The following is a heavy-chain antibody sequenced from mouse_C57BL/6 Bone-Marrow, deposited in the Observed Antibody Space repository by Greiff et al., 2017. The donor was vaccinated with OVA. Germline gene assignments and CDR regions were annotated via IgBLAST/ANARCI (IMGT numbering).Heavy chain of an antibody. J-gene: IGHJ2*01. CDR2: ISYDGSN. Sequence: EVKLMESGPGLVKPSQSLSLTCSVTGYSITSGYYWNWIRQFPGNKLEWMGYISYDGSNNYNPSLKNRISITRDPSKNQFFLKLNSVTTEDTATYYCARKGQLRLPYYFDYWGQGTTLTVSS. D-gene: IGHD3-2*02. CDR1: GYSITSGYY. V-gene: IGHV3-6*01. CDR3: ARKGQLRLPYYFDY.